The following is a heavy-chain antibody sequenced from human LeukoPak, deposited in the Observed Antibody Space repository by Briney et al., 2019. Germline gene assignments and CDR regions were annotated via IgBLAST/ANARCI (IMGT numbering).Heavy chain of an antibody. V-gene: IGHV4-30-2*01. D-gene: IGHD3-10*01. CDR1: GGSISSGGYS. CDR2: IYHSGST. Sequence: SETLSLTCAVSGGSISSGGYSWSWIRQPPGKGLEWIGYIYHSGSTYYNPSLKSRVTISVDRSKNQCSLKLSSVTAADTAVYYCARAGHITMVRGVTTRNNWFDPWGQGTLVTVSS. J-gene: IGHJ5*02. CDR3: ARAGHITMVRGVTTRNNWFDP.